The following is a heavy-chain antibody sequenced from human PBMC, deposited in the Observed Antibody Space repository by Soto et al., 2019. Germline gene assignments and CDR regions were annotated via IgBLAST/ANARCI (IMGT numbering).Heavy chain of an antibody. D-gene: IGHD3-3*01. V-gene: IGHV3-11*05. CDR1: GFTFNGYY. J-gene: IGHJ4*02. CDR3: ARGDRVADS. CDR2: ISSSSSDI. Sequence: QVQLVESGGGLVKPGGSLRLSCVASGFTFNGYYMSWIRQAPGKGPEWVSYISSSSSDINYAGSVKGRFTTSRDNAKNSLHLQMNSLRAEDTAVYYCARGDRVADSWGQGTLVTVSS.